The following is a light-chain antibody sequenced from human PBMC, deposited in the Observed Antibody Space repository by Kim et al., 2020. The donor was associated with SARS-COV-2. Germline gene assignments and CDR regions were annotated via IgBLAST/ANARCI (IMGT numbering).Light chain of an antibody. V-gene: IGKV1-33*01. CDR2: DAS. J-gene: IGKJ3*01. CDR1: QDISNY. Sequence: DIRMTQSPSSLSASVGDRVTITCQASQDISNYLNWYQQKPAKAPKLLIYDASNLETGVPSRFSGSVSGTNFIFTISSLQPEDIATYYCQQYDNLQYSTFGPGTKVDIK. CDR3: QQYDNLQYST.